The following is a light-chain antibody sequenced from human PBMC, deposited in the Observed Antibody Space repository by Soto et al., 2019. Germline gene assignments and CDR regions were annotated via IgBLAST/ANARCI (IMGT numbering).Light chain of an antibody. CDR3: SSYTSSHTYV. V-gene: IGLV2-14*01. Sequence: QSVLTQPASVSGSFGQSITISCTGTSSDVGGYNYVAWYQQHPGKAPKLIIYDVINRPSGVSNRFSGSKSGNTASLTFSGLQAEDEADYYCSSYTSSHTYVFGSGTKVTVL. CDR2: DVI. CDR1: SSDVGGYNY. J-gene: IGLJ1*01.